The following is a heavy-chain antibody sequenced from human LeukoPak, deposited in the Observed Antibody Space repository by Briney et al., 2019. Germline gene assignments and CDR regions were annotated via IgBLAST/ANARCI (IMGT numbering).Heavy chain of an antibody. CDR2: IWYDGSNK. CDR3: AKAAIRYDSRGYLFDY. V-gene: IGHV3-30*02. Sequence: GGSLRLSCAASGFTFSSYGMHWVRQAPGKGLEWVAVIWYDGSNKYYADSVKGRFTISRDNSKNTLYLQMNSLRAEDTAVYYCAKAAIRYDSRGYLFDYWGQGTLVTVSS. D-gene: IGHD3-22*01. CDR1: GFTFSSYG. J-gene: IGHJ4*02.